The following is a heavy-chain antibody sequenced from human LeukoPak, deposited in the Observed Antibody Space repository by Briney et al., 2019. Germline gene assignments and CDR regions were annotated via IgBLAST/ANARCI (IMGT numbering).Heavy chain of an antibody. CDR3: ARYFRASRIAAAVNY. Sequence: SETLSLTCTVSGGSISSSSYYWGWIRQPPGKGLEWIGSIYYSGSTYYNPSLKSRVTISVDTSKNQFSLKLSSVTAADTAVYYCARYFRASRIAAAVNYWGQGTLVTVSS. D-gene: IGHD6-13*01. CDR1: GGSISSSSYY. V-gene: IGHV4-39*01. CDR2: IYYSGST. J-gene: IGHJ4*02.